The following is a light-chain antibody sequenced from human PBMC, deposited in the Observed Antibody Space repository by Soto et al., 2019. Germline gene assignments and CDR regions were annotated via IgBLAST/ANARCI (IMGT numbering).Light chain of an antibody. Sequence: QSALTQPASVSASLGQSITISCTGTSSDIGGYNYVSWYQQHPGKAPKLLIYEVSYRPSGVSNRFSASKSGNTASLTISGLQAEDEAEYYCNSYTSSSTLVFGGGTKLTVL. CDR3: NSYTSSSTLV. CDR2: EVS. J-gene: IGLJ2*01. V-gene: IGLV2-14*01. CDR1: SSDIGGYNY.